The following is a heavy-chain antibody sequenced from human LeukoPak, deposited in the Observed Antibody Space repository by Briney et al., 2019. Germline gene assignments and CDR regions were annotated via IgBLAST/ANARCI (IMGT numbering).Heavy chain of an antibody. D-gene: IGHD6-19*01. CDR2: IYHSGIT. J-gene: IGHJ4*02. CDR3: ARDERSDTSGWHLGY. CDR1: GGSISTYY. Sequence: SETLSLTCTVSGGSISTYYWSWIRQPPGKGLEWIGFIYHSGITNYNPSLKSRVTISVDTSENQFSLNLSSVTAADTAVYYCARDERSDTSGWHLGYWGQGTLVTVSS. V-gene: IGHV4-59*01.